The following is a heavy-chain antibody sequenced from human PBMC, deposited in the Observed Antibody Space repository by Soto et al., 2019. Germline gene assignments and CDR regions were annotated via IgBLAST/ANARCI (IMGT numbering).Heavy chain of an antibody. CDR2: ISGSGGST. J-gene: IGHJ3*02. V-gene: IGHV3-23*01. D-gene: IGHD3-3*01. CDR3: AKAENPGYDFWSGYYLGAFDI. CDR1: GFTFSSYA. Sequence: EVQLLESGGGLVQPGGSLRLSCAASGFTFSSYAMSWVRQAPGKGVEWVSAISGSGGSTYYADSVKGRFTISRDNSKNTLYLQMNSLRAEDTAVYYCAKAENPGYDFWSGYYLGAFDIWGQGTMVTVSS.